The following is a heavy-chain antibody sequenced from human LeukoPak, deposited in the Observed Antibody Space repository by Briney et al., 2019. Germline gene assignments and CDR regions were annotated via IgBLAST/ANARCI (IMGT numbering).Heavy chain of an antibody. CDR1: GGSFSGYY. J-gene: IGHJ4*02. CDR3: ARVRRVRWPPPVFFES. Sequence: PSETLSLTCAVYGGSFSGYYWSWLRQPPGKGLEWIGEINHGGSTNYNPSLKSRVTISADPSKHQASLKVKSVTAADTAVYSSARVRRVRWPPPVFFESWGPRNLVTVSS. V-gene: IGHV4-34*01. CDR2: INHGGST. D-gene: IGHD3-10*01.